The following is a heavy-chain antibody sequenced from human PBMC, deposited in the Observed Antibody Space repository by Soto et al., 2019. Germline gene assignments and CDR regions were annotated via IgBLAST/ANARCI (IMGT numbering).Heavy chain of an antibody. CDR1: GFTFSRYW. J-gene: IGHJ6*02. V-gene: IGHV3-7*04. CDR2: IKQDGSQK. CDR3: ARHDYYDSSGSSYYGMDV. Sequence: EVQLVESGGGLVQPGGSLRLSCAASGFTFSRYWMSWVRQGPGKGLEWVANIKQDGSQKNYVDSVKGRVTISRDNAENSLYLHMNSLRAEDTAVYYCARHDYYDSSGSSYYGMDVWGQGTTVTVSS. D-gene: IGHD3-22*01.